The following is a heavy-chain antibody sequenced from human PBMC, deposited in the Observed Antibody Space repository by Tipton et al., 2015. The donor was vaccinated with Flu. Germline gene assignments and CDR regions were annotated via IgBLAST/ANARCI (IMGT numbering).Heavy chain of an antibody. J-gene: IGHJ4*02. V-gene: IGHV3-30*18. CDR3: AKDGGLRFLEWLDF. CDR1: GFTFRSYG. CDR2: IPSDGSNK. D-gene: IGHD3-3*01. Sequence: QLVQSGGGVVQPGRSLRLSCAASGFTFRSYGMHWVRQAPGKGLEGVAVIPSDGSNKYYVDSVKGRFTISRDNSKNTLYLQMNSLRPEDTALYYCAKDGGLRFLEWLDFRGQGTLVTVSS.